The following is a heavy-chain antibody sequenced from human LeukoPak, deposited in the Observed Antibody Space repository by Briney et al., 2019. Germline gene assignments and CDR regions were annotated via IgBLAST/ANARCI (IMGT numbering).Heavy chain of an antibody. D-gene: IGHD3-3*01. CDR3: TRDFGHGGGW. CDR2: INPDGSRR. V-gene: IGHV3-74*01. Sequence: PGGSLRLSCAASGFTLSPYWIHWVRQAPGRGLVWVSRINPDGSRRGYADSVKGRFTISRDNAKNTVYLQMDSLRAEDTAMYYCTRDFGHGGGWWGQGTLVTVAS. J-gene: IGHJ4*02. CDR1: GFTLSPYW.